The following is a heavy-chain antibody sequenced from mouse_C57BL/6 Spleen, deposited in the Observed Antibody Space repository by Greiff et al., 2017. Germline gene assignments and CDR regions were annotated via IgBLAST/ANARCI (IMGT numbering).Heavy chain of an antibody. D-gene: IGHD4-1*01. Sequence: VKLMESGAELVRPGTSVKVSCKASGYAFTNYLIEWVKQRPGQGLEWIGVINPGSGGTNYNEKFKGKATLTADKSSSTAYMQLSSLTSEDSAVYFCARDWDGKGYFDYWGQGTTLTVSS. CDR1: GYAFTNYL. V-gene: IGHV1-54*01. J-gene: IGHJ2*01. CDR3: ARDWDGKGYFDY. CDR2: INPGSGGT.